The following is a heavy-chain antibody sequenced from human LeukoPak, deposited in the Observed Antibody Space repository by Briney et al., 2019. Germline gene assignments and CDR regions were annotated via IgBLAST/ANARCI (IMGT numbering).Heavy chain of an antibody. CDR2: IYHSGCT. Sequence: SETLSLTCAVSGYSISSGYYWGWIRQPPGKGLEWIGSIYHSGCTYYNPSLKSRVTISVDTSKNQFSLKLSSVTAADTAVYYCARLGESSGWYFDYWGQGTLVTVSS. V-gene: IGHV4-38-2*01. J-gene: IGHJ4*02. CDR1: GYSISSGYY. CDR3: ARLGESSGWYFDY. D-gene: IGHD6-19*01.